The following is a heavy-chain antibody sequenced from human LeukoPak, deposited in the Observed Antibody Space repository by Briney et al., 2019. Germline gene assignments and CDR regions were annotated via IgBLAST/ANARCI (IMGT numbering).Heavy chain of an antibody. CDR2: IYYSGST. CDR1: GGSISSGSYY. Sequence: SETLSLTCTVSGGSISSGSYYRSWIRQPPGKGLEWIGFIYYSGSTNYNPSLKSRVTISVDTSKNQFSLKLSSVTAADTAVYYCARGVVAAAGPRVYYYYGMDVWGQGTTVTVSS. CDR3: ARGVVAAAGPRVYYYYGMDV. V-gene: IGHV4-61*01. D-gene: IGHD6-13*01. J-gene: IGHJ6*02.